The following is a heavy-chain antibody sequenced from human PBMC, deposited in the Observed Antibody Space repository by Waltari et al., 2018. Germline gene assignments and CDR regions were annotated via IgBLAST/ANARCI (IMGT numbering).Heavy chain of an antibody. CDR3: ARDSSAVRDWFGRYYYYYGMDV. CDR2: IWYDGSNK. CDR1: GFTFRSYG. V-gene: IGHV3-33*01. Sequence: QVQLVESGGGVVQPGRSLRLSCAASGFTFRSYGMHWVRQAPGTGLEWVAVIWYDGSNKYYADSVKGRFTISRDNSKNTLYLQMNSLRAEDTAVYYCARDSSAVRDWFGRYYYYYGMDVWGQGTTVTVSS. D-gene: IGHD3-10*01. J-gene: IGHJ6*02.